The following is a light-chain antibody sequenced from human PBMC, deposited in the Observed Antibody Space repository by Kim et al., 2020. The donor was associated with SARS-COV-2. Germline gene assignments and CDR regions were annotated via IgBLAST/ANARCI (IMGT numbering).Light chain of an antibody. CDR1: SLRTYY. CDR2: GKN. CDR3: NSRDNSGDHVV. J-gene: IGLJ2*01. Sequence: ALGPTVRITCQGDSLRTYYASWYQQKPGQAPILVIYGKNNRPSGIPDRFSGSSSGNTASLTVTGAQAEDEADYYCNSRDNSGDHVVFGGGTQLTVL. V-gene: IGLV3-19*01.